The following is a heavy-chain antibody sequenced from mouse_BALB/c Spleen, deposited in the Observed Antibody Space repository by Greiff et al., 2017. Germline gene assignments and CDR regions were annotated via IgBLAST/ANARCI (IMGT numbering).Heavy chain of an antibody. D-gene: IGHD1-1*01. Sequence: VQLQQTGPELVKPGASVKISCKASGYSFTDYIMLWVKQSHGKSLEWIGNINPYYGSTSYNLKFKGKATLTVDKSSSTAYMQLNSLTSEDSAVYYCARSTVVDAMDYWGQGTSVTVSS. V-gene: IGHV1-39*01. CDR3: ARSTVVDAMDY. CDR1: GYSFTDYI. CDR2: INPYYGST. J-gene: IGHJ4*01.